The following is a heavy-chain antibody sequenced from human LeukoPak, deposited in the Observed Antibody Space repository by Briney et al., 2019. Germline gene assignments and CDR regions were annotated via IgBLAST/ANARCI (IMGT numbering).Heavy chain of an antibody. CDR1: GYSFTSYW. J-gene: IGHJ6*02. Sequence: GEPLKISCKGSGYSFTSYWIGWVRQMPGKGLEWMGIIYPGDSDTRYSPSFQGQVTISADKSISTAYLQWSSLKASDTAMYYCARWDGSVSSGYLYYYGMDVWGQGTTVTVSS. V-gene: IGHV5-51*01. CDR3: ARWDGSVSSGYLYYYGMDV. CDR2: IYPGDSDT. D-gene: IGHD3-22*01.